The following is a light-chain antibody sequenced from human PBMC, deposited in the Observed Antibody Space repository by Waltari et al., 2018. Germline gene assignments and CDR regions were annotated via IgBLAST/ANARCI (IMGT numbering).Light chain of an antibody. V-gene: IGLV2-8*01. Sequence: QSALTQPPSASGSPGQSVTLPSTGPSSDVGGYNYGSWYQQHPGKAPKLMLFDVSKRPSGVPDRFSGSKSGNTASLTVSGLQAEDEADYYCSSYAGNNVVFGGGTKLTVL. CDR3: SSYAGNNVV. CDR1: SSDVGGYNY. CDR2: DVS. J-gene: IGLJ2*01.